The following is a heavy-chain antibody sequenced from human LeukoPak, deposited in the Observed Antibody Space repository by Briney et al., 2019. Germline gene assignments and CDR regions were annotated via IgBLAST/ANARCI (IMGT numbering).Heavy chain of an antibody. Sequence: PGGSLRLSCAASGFTFSDYYMSWIRQAPGKGLEWVSYISSSGSTIYYADSVKGRFTISRDNAKNSLYLQMNSLRAEDTAVYYCARDVPSFSLADAFDIWSQGTMVTVSS. CDR2: ISSSGSTI. V-gene: IGHV3-11*01. D-gene: IGHD3-16*01. CDR1: GFTFSDYY. CDR3: ARDVPSFSLADAFDI. J-gene: IGHJ3*02.